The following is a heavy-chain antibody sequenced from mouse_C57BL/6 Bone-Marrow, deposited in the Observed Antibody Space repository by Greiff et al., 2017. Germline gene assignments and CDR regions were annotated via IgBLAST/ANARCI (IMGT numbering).Heavy chain of an antibody. CDR1: GYTFTNYW. CDR3: ARSDYSDYYYAMDY. J-gene: IGHJ4*01. D-gene: IGHD2-13*01. V-gene: IGHV1-63*01. CDR2: IYPGGGYP. Sequence: VQLQQSGAELVRPGTSVKMSCKASGYTFTNYWIGWAKQRPGHGLEWIGDIYPGGGYPNYNEKFKGKATLTADKSSSTAYMQISRLTSEDSAIYYCARSDYSDYYYAMDYWGQGTSVTVSS.